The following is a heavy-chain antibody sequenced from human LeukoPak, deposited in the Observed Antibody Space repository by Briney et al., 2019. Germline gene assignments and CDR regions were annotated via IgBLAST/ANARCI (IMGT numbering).Heavy chain of an antibody. J-gene: IGHJ4*02. CDR2: IYYSGST. Sequence: SETLSLTCTVSGGSISSYYWSWIRQPPGKGLEWIGYIYYSGSTNCNPSLKSRVTLSVDTSKNQFSLKLSSVTAADTAVNYCARQKYSSGWTGYWGQGTLVTVSS. D-gene: IGHD6-19*01. CDR1: GGSISSYY. CDR3: ARQKYSSGWTGY. V-gene: IGHV4-59*08.